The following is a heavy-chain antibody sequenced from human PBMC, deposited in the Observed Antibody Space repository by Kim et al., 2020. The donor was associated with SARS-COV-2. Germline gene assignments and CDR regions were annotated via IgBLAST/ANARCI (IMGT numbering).Heavy chain of an antibody. Sequence: ASVKVSCKASGYTFTSYGISWVRQAPGQGLEWMGWISAYNGNTNYAQKLQGRVTMTTDTSTSTAYMELRSLRSDDTAVYYCARVHYYDSSGYYGGDYWGQGTLVTVSS. D-gene: IGHD3-22*01. J-gene: IGHJ4*02. CDR2: ISAYNGNT. CDR3: ARVHYYDSSGYYGGDY. V-gene: IGHV1-18*04. CDR1: GYTFTSYG.